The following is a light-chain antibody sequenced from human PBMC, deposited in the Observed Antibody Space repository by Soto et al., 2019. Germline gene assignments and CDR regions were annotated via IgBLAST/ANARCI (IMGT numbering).Light chain of an antibody. CDR3: QAWDSSTVT. CDR1: KLGHKY. CDR2: EDS. V-gene: IGLV3-1*01. Sequence: SYELTQPPSVSVSPGQTASITCSGDKLGHKYACWYQQKPGQSPVLVIYEDSRRPSGIPERFSGSNSGNTATLTISGTQALDEADYYCQAWDSSTVTFGGGTKLTVL. J-gene: IGLJ2*01.